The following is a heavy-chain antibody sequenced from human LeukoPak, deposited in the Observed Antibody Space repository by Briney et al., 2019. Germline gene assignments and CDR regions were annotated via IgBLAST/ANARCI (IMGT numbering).Heavy chain of an antibody. CDR1: GFAFSSHA. CDR2: ISYDENTK. V-gene: IGHV3-30*04. D-gene: IGHD6-6*01. CDR3: ARDLYSTSSVNWFDP. J-gene: IGHJ5*02. Sequence: PGRSLRLYCAASGFAFSSHAMHWVRQAPGKGLEWVAVISYDENTKYYADSVKGRFTISRDNSRNTLYLQMNSLRADDTALYYCARDLYSTSSVNWFDPWGQGTLVTVSS.